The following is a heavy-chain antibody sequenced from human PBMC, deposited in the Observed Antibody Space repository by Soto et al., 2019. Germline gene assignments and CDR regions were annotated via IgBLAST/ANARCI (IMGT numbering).Heavy chain of an antibody. Sequence: SETLSLTCTVSGGSINSYYWSWIRQPPGKGLEWIGYTFYSGSAKYNPSLKSRATISVDMSKTHFSLTLSSVTAADAAVYYCARDKGRYDSGMDVWGQGTTVTVSS. CDR3: ARDKGRYDSGMDV. V-gene: IGHV4-59*01. D-gene: IGHD3-9*01. CDR1: GGSINSYY. CDR2: TFYSGSA. J-gene: IGHJ6*02.